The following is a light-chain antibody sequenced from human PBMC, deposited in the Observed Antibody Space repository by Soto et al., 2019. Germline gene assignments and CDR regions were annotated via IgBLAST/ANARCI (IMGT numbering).Light chain of an antibody. J-gene: IGKJ4*01. CDR3: QHFGY. V-gene: IGKV3-20*01. Sequence: EIVLTQSPCALSLSPGERAILSCRASQSLSTNYLAWYQQRPGQAPRLLIYASSRRATGIPDRFSASGSATDGTLTISRLQPEDSAVYYCQHFGYFGGGTKVEIK. CDR1: QSLSTNY. CDR2: ASS.